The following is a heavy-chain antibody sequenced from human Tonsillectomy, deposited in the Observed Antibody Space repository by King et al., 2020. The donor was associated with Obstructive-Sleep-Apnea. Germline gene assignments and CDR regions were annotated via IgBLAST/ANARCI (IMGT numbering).Heavy chain of an antibody. Sequence: MQLQESGPGLVKPSQTLSLTCSVSGDSISSGDYYWTWIRQPPGKGLEWVGYIFYTGSTYYNPSLKSRLTISVDTSKNQFSLNLSSVTATDTAVYYCARGRTYGGSYWDYWGQGTLVTVSS. D-gene: IGHD4-23*01. V-gene: IGHV4-30-4*01. CDR3: ARGRTYGGSYWDY. CDR2: IFYTGST. CDR1: GDSISSGDYY. J-gene: IGHJ4*02.